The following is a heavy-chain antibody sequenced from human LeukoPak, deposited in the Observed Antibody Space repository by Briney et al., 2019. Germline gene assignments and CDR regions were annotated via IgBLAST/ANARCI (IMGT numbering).Heavy chain of an antibody. CDR1: GYTFTSYD. CDR3: TRGGGYDFWSGYYTGDYYYGMDV. V-gene: IGHV1-8*01. Sequence: GASVKVSCKASGYTFTSYDINWVRQATGQGLEWMGWMNPNSGNTGNAQKFQGRVTMTRNTSISTAYMELSSLRSEDTAVYYCTRGGGYDFWSGYYTGDYYYGMDVWGQGTTVTVSS. D-gene: IGHD3-3*01. J-gene: IGHJ6*02. CDR2: MNPNSGNT.